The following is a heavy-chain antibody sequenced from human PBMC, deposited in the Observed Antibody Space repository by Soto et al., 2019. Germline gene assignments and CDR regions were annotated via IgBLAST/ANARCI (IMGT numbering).Heavy chain of an antibody. CDR1: GFTFSDYW. V-gene: IGHV3-74*01. Sequence: PGGSLRLSCAASGFTFSDYWMHWVRQVPGKGLVWVSRISGDMSSTNYADSVKGRFTISRDNAKNTLYVQMNSLRAEDTAVYYCARGNWFSGEDYWGQGTPVTVSS. D-gene: IGHD3-10*01. J-gene: IGHJ4*02. CDR3: ARGNWFSGEDY. CDR2: ISGDMSST.